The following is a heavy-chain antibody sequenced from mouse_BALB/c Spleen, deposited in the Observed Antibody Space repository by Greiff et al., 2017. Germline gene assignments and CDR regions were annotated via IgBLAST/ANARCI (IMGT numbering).Heavy chain of an antibody. CDR2: ISSGGGST. Sequence: EVQLVESGGGLVKPGGSLKLSCAASGFAFSSYDMSWVRQTPEKRLEWVAYISSGGGSTYYPDTVKGRFTISRDNAKNTLYLQMSSLKSEDTAMYYCARRYYGSSYWYFDVGGAGTTVTVSS. CDR3: ARRYYGSSYWYFDV. V-gene: IGHV5-12-1*01. J-gene: IGHJ1*01. D-gene: IGHD1-1*01. CDR1: GFAFSSYD.